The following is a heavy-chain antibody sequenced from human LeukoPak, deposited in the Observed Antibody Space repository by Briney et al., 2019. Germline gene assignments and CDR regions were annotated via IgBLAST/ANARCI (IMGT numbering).Heavy chain of an antibody. J-gene: IGHJ4*02. D-gene: IGHD2-15*01. Sequence: PGGSLRLSCAASGFTFNSYAMSWVRQAPEKGLEWVSTIGGSGAGTYYADSVKGRFTISRDNSKNTLYLQMNSLRAEDTAVFYCAKAVVAATGVEYYFDYWGQGTLVTVSS. V-gene: IGHV3-23*01. CDR1: GFTFNSYA. CDR2: IGGSGAGT. CDR3: AKAVVAATGVEYYFDY.